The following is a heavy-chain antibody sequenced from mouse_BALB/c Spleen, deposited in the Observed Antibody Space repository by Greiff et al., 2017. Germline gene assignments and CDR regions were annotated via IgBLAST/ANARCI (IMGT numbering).Heavy chain of an antibody. CDR2: INPYNDGT. J-gene: IGHJ2*01. D-gene: IGHD1-2*01. CDR1: GYTFTSYV. V-gene: IGHV1-14*01. Sequence: VQLKQSGPELVKPGASVKMSCKASGYTFTSYVMHWVKQKPGQGLEWIGYINPYNDGTKYNEKFKGKATLTSDKSSSTAYMELSSLTSEDSAVYYCARGTTATEFDYWGQGTTLTVSS. CDR3: ARGTTATEFDY.